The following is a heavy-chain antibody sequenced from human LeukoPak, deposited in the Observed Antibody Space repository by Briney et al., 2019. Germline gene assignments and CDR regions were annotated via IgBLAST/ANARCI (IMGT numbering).Heavy chain of an antibody. CDR1: GFTVSSYS. D-gene: IGHD6-13*01. J-gene: IGHJ3*02. Sequence: GGSLRLSCAASGFTVSSYSMNWVRQAPGKGLEWVSYIRSSSNTTYYGDSVMGRFTISRDNAKNSLYLQMNSLRDEDTAVYYSPRDPSQQLIPGASATWGQGTMVTVSS. V-gene: IGHV3-48*02. CDR3: PRDPSQQLIPGASAT. CDR2: IRSSSNTT.